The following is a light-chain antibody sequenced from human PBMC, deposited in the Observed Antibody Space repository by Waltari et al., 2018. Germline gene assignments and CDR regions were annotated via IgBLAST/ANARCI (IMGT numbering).Light chain of an antibody. CDR3: AAWDDFWV. Sequence: QSVLTQPPSASGTPGQRVTISCSGSSSNIGSNYVYWYQQLPGTAPKLLIYRNNQRPSGVPDRFSGSKSGTSASLAISGLRSEDEADYYCAAWDDFWVFGGGTKLTVL. CDR2: RNN. J-gene: IGLJ3*02. CDR1: SSNIGSNY. V-gene: IGLV1-47*01.